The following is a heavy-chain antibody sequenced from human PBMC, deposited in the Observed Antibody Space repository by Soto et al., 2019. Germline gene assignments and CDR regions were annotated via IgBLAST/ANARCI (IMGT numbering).Heavy chain of an antibody. CDR3: ARDFQSDGSGSRMDV. CDR1: GFTFSSYG. CDR2: IWYDGSNK. J-gene: IGHJ6*02. D-gene: IGHD3-10*01. Sequence: QVQLVESGGGVVQPGRSLRLSCAASGFTFSSYGMHWVRQAPGKGLEWVAVIWYDGSNKYYADSVKGRFTISRDNSKNTLYLQMNSLRAEDTAVYYCARDFQSDGSGSRMDVWGQGTTVTVSS. V-gene: IGHV3-33*01.